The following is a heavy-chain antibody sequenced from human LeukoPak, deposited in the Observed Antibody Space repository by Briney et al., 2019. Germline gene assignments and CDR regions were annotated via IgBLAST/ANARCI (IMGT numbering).Heavy chain of an antibody. CDR2: LYTSGST. Sequence: SETLSLTCTVSGGSISSNSYYWSWLRQPAGKGLEWIGRLYTSGSTNYNPSLKSRVTISVDTSKNQFSLTLSSVTAADTAVYYCARDDILTGYYFDSWGQGILVTVSS. CDR1: GGSISSNSYY. J-gene: IGHJ4*02. D-gene: IGHD3-9*01. CDR3: ARDDILTGYYFDS. V-gene: IGHV4-61*02.